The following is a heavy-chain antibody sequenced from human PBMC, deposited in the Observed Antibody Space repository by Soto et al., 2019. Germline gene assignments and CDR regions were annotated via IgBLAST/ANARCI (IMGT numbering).Heavy chain of an antibody. D-gene: IGHD6-19*01. V-gene: IGHV4-61*01. CDR1: GGSVSSGSYY. CDR2: IYYSGST. J-gene: IGHJ4*02. CDR3: ATSDHSGWYYFDY. Sequence: SETLSLTCTVSGGSVSSGSYYWSWIRQPPGKGLEWIGYIYYSGSTNYNPSLKSRVTISVDTSKNQFSLKLSSVTAADTAVYYCATSDHSGWYYFDYWGQGTLVTVSS.